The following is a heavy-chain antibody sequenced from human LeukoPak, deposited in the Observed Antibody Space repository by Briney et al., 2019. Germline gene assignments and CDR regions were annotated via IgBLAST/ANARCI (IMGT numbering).Heavy chain of an antibody. CDR3: ARRTLIKVPAAIARKRENNWFDP. Sequence: SETLSLTCAVFGGSFSAYYWSWIRQPPGKGLEWIGEVNHSGSTNYNPSLESRVTISVDTSKNQFSLKLSSVTAADTAVYYCARRTLIKVPAAIARKRENNWFDPWGQGTLVTVSS. D-gene: IGHD2-2*01. V-gene: IGHV4-34*01. CDR2: VNHSGST. CDR1: GGSFSAYY. J-gene: IGHJ5*02.